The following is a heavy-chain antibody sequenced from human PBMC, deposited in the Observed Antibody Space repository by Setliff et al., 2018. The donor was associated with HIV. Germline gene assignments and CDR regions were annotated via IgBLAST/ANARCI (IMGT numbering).Heavy chain of an antibody. CDR2: IKQDGSER. Sequence: PGGSLRLSCAASGFTLSRYWMSWVRQAPGKGLEWVANIKQDGSERHYVDSVKGRFTISRDNAKNLLSLQMNSLRVEDTAVYYCASPYYDFVWGSYQPDYWGQGTLVTVSS. J-gene: IGHJ4*02. D-gene: IGHD3-16*02. CDR3: ASPYYDFVWGSYQPDY. CDR1: GFTLSRYW. V-gene: IGHV3-7*01.